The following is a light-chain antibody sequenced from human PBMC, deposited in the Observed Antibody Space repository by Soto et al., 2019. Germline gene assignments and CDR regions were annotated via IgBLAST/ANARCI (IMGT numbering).Light chain of an antibody. Sequence: IVLTQSPATLSVSPGERVTLSCMASENVGTNLTGYQQRPGQPPRLLIYGSSTRATGISATFSGSGSRTEFTLTSSSLQSEDSAVYYCQQYNNWGLSFGGGTRVEIK. CDR3: QQYNNWGLS. CDR1: ENVGTN. V-gene: IGKV3D-15*01. J-gene: IGKJ4*01. CDR2: GSS.